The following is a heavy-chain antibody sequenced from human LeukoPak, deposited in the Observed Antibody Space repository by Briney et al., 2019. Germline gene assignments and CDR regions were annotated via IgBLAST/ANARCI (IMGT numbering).Heavy chain of an antibody. Sequence: SETLSLTCTVSGGSISSYSWSWIRQPAGKGLEWIGRIYTSGSTNYSPSLRRRVTMSVDTSKNQFSLKVSSVTAADAAVYYCARARYDILTGYSDDAFDIWGQGTMDTVSS. D-gene: IGHD3-9*01. V-gene: IGHV4-4*07. CDR2: IYTSGST. CDR1: GGSISSYS. J-gene: IGHJ3*02. CDR3: ARARYDILTGYSDDAFDI.